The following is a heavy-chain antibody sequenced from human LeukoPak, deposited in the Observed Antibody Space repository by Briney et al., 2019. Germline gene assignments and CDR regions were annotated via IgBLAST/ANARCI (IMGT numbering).Heavy chain of an antibody. V-gene: IGHV4-59*08. CDR3: ASPPPKSFFDS. J-gene: IGHJ4*02. D-gene: IGHD3-10*01. CDR2: IYYSGST. CDR1: GGSISSYY. Sequence: PSETLSLTCTVSGGSISSYYWSWIRQPPGKGLEWIAYIYYSGSTNYNPSLKSRVTISVDTSKNQFSLNLSSVTAADTAVYYCASPPPKSFFDSGGRGTLVTVSS.